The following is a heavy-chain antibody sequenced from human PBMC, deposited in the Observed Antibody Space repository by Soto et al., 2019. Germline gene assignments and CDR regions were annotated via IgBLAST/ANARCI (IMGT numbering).Heavy chain of an antibody. J-gene: IGHJ4*02. D-gene: IGHD1-20*01. Sequence: SETLSLTCSVSGGSMSNNSYYWGWIRQPPGKGLEWIGTIYYTGKTFYNPSLRSRVTISVDTSRNQLSLNLTSLTVADTAVYYCARPRWKDGIKWGRGILVTVSS. V-gene: IGHV4-39*01. CDR1: GGSMSNNSYY. CDR3: ARPRWKDGIK. CDR2: IYYTGKT.